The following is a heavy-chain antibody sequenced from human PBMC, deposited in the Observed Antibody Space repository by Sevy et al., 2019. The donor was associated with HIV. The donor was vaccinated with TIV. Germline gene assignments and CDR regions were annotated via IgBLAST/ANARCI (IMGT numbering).Heavy chain of an antibody. CDR3: ASRVNLGMAIPRPTNY. D-gene: IGHD2-2*02. J-gene: IGHJ4*02. CDR1: EFPFSDSA. V-gene: IGHV3-30*03. Sequence: GGSLRLSCAASEFPFSDSAMHWFRQAPGKGLEWVAVISYDESRKYYVDSVKGRFTISRDNSDNMLYLQMNSLRVDDTAVYYCASRVNLGMAIPRPTNYWGQGTLVTVSS. CDR2: ISYDESRK.